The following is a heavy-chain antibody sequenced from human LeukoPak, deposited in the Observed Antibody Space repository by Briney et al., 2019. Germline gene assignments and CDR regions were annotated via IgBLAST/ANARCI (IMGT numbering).Heavy chain of an antibody. CDR3: ARGSESSGWYLM. J-gene: IGHJ4*02. V-gene: IGHV3-64*01. CDR2: ISSNGGST. Sequence: GGSLRLSCAASGFTFSSYAMHWVRQAPGKGLEYVSAISSNGGSTYYANSVKGRFTISRDNSKNTLYLRMGSLRAEDTAVYYCARGSESSGWYLMWGQGTLVTVSS. CDR1: GFTFSSYA. D-gene: IGHD6-19*01.